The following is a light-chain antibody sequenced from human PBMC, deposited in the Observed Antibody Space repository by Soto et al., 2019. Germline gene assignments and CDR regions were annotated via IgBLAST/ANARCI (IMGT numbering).Light chain of an antibody. CDR2: KAS. J-gene: IGKJ1*01. CDR1: QTISSW. CDR3: QHYNSYSEA. V-gene: IGKV1-5*03. Sequence: DIQMTQSPSTLSGSVGDRVTITCRASQTISSWLAWYQQKPGKAPKLLIYKASTLKRGVPSRFSGSGSGTEFTLTISILQPDDFATYYCQHYNSYSEAFGQGTKVDIK.